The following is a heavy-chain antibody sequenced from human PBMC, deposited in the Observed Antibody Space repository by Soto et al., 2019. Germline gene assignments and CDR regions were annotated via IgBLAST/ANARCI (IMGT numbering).Heavy chain of an antibody. CDR2: ISGSAGST. V-gene: IGHV3-23*01. Sequence: EVQLLESGGGLVQPGGSLRLSCAASGFTFRSYAMNWVRQAPGKGLEWVSAISGSAGSTYCADSVKGRFTISRDTSKNTLYLQMNSLRAEDTAVYYCAKGNSWSPALVLDIWGQGTMVTVSS. CDR3: AKGNSWSPALVLDI. D-gene: IGHD1-7*01. CDR1: GFTFRSYA. J-gene: IGHJ3*02.